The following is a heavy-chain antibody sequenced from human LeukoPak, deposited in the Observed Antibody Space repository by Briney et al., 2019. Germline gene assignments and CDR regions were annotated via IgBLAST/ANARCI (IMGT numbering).Heavy chain of an antibody. J-gene: IGHJ6*03. Sequence: GSLRLSCAASGFTFTSYGMHWVRQAPGKGLEWVSVISYDGSNKYYADSVKGRFTISRDNSKNTLYLQMNSLRAEDTAVYYCARLRYFDYSYYMDVWGKGTTVTISS. CDR1: GFTFTSYG. D-gene: IGHD3-9*01. CDR3: ARLRYFDYSYYMDV. V-gene: IGHV3-30*03. CDR2: ISYDGSNK.